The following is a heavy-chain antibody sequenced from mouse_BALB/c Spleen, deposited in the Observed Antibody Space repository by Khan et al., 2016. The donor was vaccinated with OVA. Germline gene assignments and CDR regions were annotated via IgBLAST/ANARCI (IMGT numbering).Heavy chain of an antibody. D-gene: IGHD2-14*01. V-gene: IGHV3-8*02. CDR1: GDSITSGY. CDR2: ILYSGNT. J-gene: IGHJ3*01. CDR3: ARSTYRYAFAY. Sequence: VQLQESGPSLVKPSQTLSLTCSFTGDSITSGYWCWIRKFPGNKLEYMGYILYSGNTYYNPSLKSRISLTRHTSQNQYYLHLNSVTTEDTATYYCARSTYRYAFAYWGQGTLVTVSA.